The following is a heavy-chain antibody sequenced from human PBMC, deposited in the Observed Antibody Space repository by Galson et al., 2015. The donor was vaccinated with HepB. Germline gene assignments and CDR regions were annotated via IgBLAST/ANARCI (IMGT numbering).Heavy chain of an antibody. Sequence: SLRLSCAASGFTFSSYGMHWVRQAPGKGLEWVAVIWYDGSNKYYADSVKGRFTISRDNSKNTLYLQMNSLRAEDTAVYYCAREGGSGWYPGYYYYGMDVWGQGTTVTVSS. D-gene: IGHD6-19*01. CDR1: GFTFSSYG. CDR2: IWYDGSNK. CDR3: AREGGSGWYPGYYYYGMDV. V-gene: IGHV3-33*08. J-gene: IGHJ6*02.